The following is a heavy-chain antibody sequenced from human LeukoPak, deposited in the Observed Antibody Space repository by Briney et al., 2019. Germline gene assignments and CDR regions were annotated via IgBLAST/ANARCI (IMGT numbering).Heavy chain of an antibody. D-gene: IGHD3-3*01. CDR3: ARVGAYDFWSGSKGAFDI. J-gene: IGHJ3*02. Sequence: GGSLRLFCAASGFTFSSYWMSWVRQAPGKGLEWVANIKQDGSEKYYVDSVKGRFTISRDNAKNSLYLQMNSLRAEDTAVYYCARVGAYDFWSGSKGAFDIWGQGTMVTVSS. CDR1: GFTFSSYW. CDR2: IKQDGSEK. V-gene: IGHV3-7*01.